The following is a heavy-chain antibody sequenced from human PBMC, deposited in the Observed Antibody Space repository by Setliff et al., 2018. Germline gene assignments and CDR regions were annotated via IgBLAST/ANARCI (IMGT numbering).Heavy chain of an antibody. CDR1: GDSISRSTYY. Sequence: SETLSLTCTVSGDSISRSTYYWGWIRQSPGKGLDWIGTVDHSGNTFYNPSLKSRVTISVDTSKNRFSLKLTSVSAADTAVYYCARRDSTGFYGYSFDFWGQGTLVTVSS. V-gene: IGHV4-39*01. J-gene: IGHJ4*02. D-gene: IGHD3-22*01. CDR3: ARRDSTGFYGYSFDF. CDR2: VDHSGNT.